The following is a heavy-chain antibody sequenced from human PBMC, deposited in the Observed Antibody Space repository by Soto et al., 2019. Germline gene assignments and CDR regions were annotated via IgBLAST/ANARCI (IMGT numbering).Heavy chain of an antibody. CDR3: AREDYRY. CDR1: GFTFSAYN. Sequence: GGSLRLSCAASGFTFSAYNMNWVRQAPGKGLEWVSSITSGSSYVYYADSVKGRFTISRGNAKNSLYLQMNSLRADDTAVYYWAREDYRYWGQGTLVTVSS. D-gene: IGHD3-10*01. J-gene: IGHJ4*02. CDR2: ITSGSSYV. V-gene: IGHV3-21*06.